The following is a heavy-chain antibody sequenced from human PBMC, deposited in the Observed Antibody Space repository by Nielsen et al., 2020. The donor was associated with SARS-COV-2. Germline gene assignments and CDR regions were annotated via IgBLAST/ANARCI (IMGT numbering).Heavy chain of an antibody. Sequence: SATLSLTCIVSGGSISTGSHHWSWIRQPPGKGLAWTGSIFYRGNTNYNPSLKSRVTISVDTSKNQFSMKVKSVTAADTAVYYCVRIDMATISVDYWGRGTLVTVSS. V-gene: IGHV4-61*01. D-gene: IGHD5-24*01. CDR1: GGSISTGSHH. CDR3: VRIDMATISVDY. J-gene: IGHJ4*02. CDR2: IFYRGNT.